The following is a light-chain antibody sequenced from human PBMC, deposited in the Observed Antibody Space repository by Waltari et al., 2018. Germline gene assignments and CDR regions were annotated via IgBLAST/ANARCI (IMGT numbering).Light chain of an antibody. CDR1: TSTTGSNT. CDR3: AAWDESHYV. CDR2: KNN. J-gene: IGLJ1*01. Sequence: QSVLTQPPSASGTPGQRVTLPCSARTSTTGSNTVNWYQQLPGPAPKLLIYKNNQRPSGVPDRISGSKSATSASLAISGLRSEDEAVYYCAAWDESHYVFGPGTKVTVL. V-gene: IGLV1-44*01.